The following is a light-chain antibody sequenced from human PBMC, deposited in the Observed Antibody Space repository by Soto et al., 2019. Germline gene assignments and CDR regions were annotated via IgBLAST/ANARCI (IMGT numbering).Light chain of an antibody. CDR2: WAS. CDR1: QSVLYSSNNKNY. V-gene: IGKV4-1*01. Sequence: DIVMTQSPDSLAVSLGERATINCKSSQSVLYSSNNKNYLAWYQQKPGQPPKLLIYWASTRESGVPDRFSGSGSGTEFTLTISSLQAEDVAVYYCQQYYSTLWKFGQGTKVEIK. J-gene: IGKJ1*01. CDR3: QQYYSTLWK.